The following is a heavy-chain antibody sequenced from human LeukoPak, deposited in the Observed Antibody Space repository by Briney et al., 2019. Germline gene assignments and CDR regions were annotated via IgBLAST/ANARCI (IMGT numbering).Heavy chain of an antibody. CDR1: GFTFSSYS. D-gene: IGHD3-16*02. CDR3: ARGGGAFTFGGVIGYSHYYFDY. V-gene: IGHV3-21*01. J-gene: IGHJ4*02. CDR2: ISSGSTYI. Sequence: GGSLRLSCAASGFTFSSYSMNWVRQAPGEGLEWVSSISSGSTYIYYSDSVKGRFTISRDNANNSLYLQMNSLRAEDTAVYYCARGGGAFTFGGVIGYSHYYFDYWGQGTLFTVSS.